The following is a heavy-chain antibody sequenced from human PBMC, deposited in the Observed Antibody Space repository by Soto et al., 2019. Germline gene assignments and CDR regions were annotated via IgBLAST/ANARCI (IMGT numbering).Heavy chain of an antibody. V-gene: IGHV1-3*01. CDR3: ARAPRWSARAGDY. D-gene: IGHD2-8*01. J-gene: IGHJ4*02. Sequence: ASVKVSCKASGYTFTSYAMHWVRQAPGQRLEWMGWINAGNGNTKYSQKFQGRVTITRDTSASTAYMELSSLRSEDTAVYYCARAPRWSARAGDYWGQGTLVTVSS. CDR2: INAGNGNT. CDR1: GYTFTSYA.